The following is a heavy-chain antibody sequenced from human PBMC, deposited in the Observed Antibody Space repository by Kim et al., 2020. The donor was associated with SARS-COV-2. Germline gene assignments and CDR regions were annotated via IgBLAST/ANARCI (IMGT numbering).Heavy chain of an antibody. J-gene: IGHJ6*02. CDR2: IIPIFGTA. CDR1: GGTFSSYA. D-gene: IGHD3-9*01. V-gene: IGHV1-69*13. CDR3: ARDLLYYDILTGPSYYYCGMDV. Sequence: SVKVSCKASGGTFSSYAISWVRQAPGQGLEWMGGIIPIFGTANYAQKFQGRVTITADESTSTAYMELSSLRSEDTAVYYCARDLLYYDILTGPSYYYCGMDVWGQGTTVTVSS.